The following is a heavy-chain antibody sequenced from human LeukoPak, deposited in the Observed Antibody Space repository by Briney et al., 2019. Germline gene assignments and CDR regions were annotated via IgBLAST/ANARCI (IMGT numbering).Heavy chain of an antibody. D-gene: IGHD4-11*01. Sequence: PGGSLRLSCAASGFTFSSYAMHWVRQAPGKGLEWVAVISYDGSNKYYADSVKGRFTISRDNAKNSLYLQMNSLRAEDTAVYYCARQTVTTPYWGQGTLVTVSS. CDR3: ARQTVTTPY. J-gene: IGHJ4*02. CDR2: ISYDGSNK. V-gene: IGHV3-30*04. CDR1: GFTFSSYA.